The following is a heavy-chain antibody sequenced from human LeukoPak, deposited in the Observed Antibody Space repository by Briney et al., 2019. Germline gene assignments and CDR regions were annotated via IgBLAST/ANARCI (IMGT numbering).Heavy chain of an antibody. V-gene: IGHV3-30*18. CDR3: AKDQGGDYDYYYYGMDV. D-gene: IGHD4-17*01. CDR2: ISYDGSNK. J-gene: IGHJ6*02. CDR1: GFTFSSYG. Sequence: GRSLRLSCAASGFTFSSYGMHWVRQAPGKGLEWVAVISYDGSNKYYADSVKGRFTISRDNSKNTLYLQMNSLRAEDTAVYCCAKDQGGDYDYYYYGMDVWGQGTTVTVSS.